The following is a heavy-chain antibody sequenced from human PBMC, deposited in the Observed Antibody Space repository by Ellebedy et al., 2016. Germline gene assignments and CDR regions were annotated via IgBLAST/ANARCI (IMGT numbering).Heavy chain of an antibody. J-gene: IGHJ4*01. Sequence: GGSLRLSXAASGFTFSNFGMHWVRQAPGKGLGWVAAISYDGSDEDYADSVQGRFTISRDNSKNTMYLQMNSLRAEDTAVYYCAKDSPGYRGLLDYWGHGTLVTVSS. D-gene: IGHD5-12*01. CDR2: ISYDGSDE. CDR3: AKDSPGYRGLLDY. CDR1: GFTFSNFG. V-gene: IGHV3-30*18.